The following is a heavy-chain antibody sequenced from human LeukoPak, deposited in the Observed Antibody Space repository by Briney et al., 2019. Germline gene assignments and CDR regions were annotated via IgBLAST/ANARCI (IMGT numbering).Heavy chain of an antibody. CDR3: ARDLVTVTKGFDI. CDR1: ATSFSSHY. J-gene: IGHJ3*02. V-gene: IGHV4-59*11. Sequence: SETLSLTCAVSATSFSSHYWTWIRQSPGKGLEWIGYISYIGSTNYNPSLKSRVTISIDTSRNQFSLKLRSVTAADTAVYYCARDLVTVTKGFDIWGQGTMVSVSS. D-gene: IGHD4-17*01. CDR2: ISYIGST.